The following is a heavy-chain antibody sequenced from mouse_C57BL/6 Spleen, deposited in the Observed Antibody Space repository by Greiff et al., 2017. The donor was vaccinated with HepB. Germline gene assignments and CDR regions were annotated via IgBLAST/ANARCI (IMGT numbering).Heavy chain of an antibody. CDR2: IYPGSGNT. V-gene: IGHV1-76*01. Sequence: VQLQQSGAELVRPGASVKLSCKASGYTFTDYYINWVKQRPGQGLEWIARIYPGSGNTYYNEKFKGKATLTAEKSSSTAYMQLSSLTSEDSAVYLCARGVGSRDWYFDVWGTGTTVTVSS. CDR3: ARGVGSRDWYFDV. CDR1: GYTFTDYY. J-gene: IGHJ1*03. D-gene: IGHD1-1*01.